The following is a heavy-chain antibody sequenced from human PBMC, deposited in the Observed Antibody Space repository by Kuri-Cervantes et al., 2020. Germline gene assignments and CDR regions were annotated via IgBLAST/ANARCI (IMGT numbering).Heavy chain of an antibody. J-gene: IGHJ4*02. CDR3: AREILPGIAVAGTLDY. V-gene: IGHV1-46*01. D-gene: IGHD6-19*01. CDR1: GYTFTSYY. CDR2: INPSAGST. Sequence: ASVKVSCKASGYTFTSYYMHWVRQAPGQGLEWMGIINPSAGSTSYAQKFQGRVTMTRDTSTSTVYMELSSLRSEDTAVYYCAREILPGIAVAGTLDYWGQGTLVTVSS.